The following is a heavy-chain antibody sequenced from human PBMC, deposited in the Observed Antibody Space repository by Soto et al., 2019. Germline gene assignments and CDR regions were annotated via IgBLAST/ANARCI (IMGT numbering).Heavy chain of an antibody. D-gene: IGHD6-19*01. CDR2: IYHSGST. Sequence: QLQLQESGSGLVKPSQTLSLTCAVSGGSISSGGYSWSWIRQPPGKGLEWIGYIYHSGSTYYNPSLKSRVTMSVDTSKNHFSLNLSSVTAADTAVYFCAREAGPDRWFDPWGQGTLVTVSS. V-gene: IGHV4-30-2*01. CDR3: AREAGPDRWFDP. J-gene: IGHJ5*02. CDR1: GGSISSGGYS.